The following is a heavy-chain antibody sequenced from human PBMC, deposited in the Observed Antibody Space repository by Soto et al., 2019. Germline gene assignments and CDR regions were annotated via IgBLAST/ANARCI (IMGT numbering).Heavy chain of an antibody. CDR3: ARGEGSSYDRLYNWFDP. V-gene: IGHV3-48*01. D-gene: IGHD6-13*01. J-gene: IGHJ5*02. CDR2: ISSSSSTI. CDR1: GFTFSSYS. Sequence: GGSLRLSCAASGFTFSSYSMNWVRQAPGKGLEWVSYISSSSSTIYYADSVKGRFTISRDNAKNSLYLQMSSLRAEDTAVYYCARGEGSSYDRLYNWFDPRGQGTLVTVSS.